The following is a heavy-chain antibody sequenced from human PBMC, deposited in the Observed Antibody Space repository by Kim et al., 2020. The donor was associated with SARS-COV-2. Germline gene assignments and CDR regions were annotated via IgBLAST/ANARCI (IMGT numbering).Heavy chain of an antibody. D-gene: IGHD3-22*01. J-gene: IGHJ5*02. CDR3: ARRDSNGYYSP. CDR1: GDSISNY. CDR2: IYYTGNS. Sequence: SETLSLTCTVSGDSISNYWSWFRQPPGKGLEWIGYIYYTGNSNYNPSLESRVSISIDTSKNQFSLHLTSVTAADTAMYYCARRDSNGYYSPWGHGTLVTV. V-gene: IGHV4-59*01.